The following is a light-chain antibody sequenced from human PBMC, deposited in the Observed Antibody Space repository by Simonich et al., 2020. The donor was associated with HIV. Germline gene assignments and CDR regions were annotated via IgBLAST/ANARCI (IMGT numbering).Light chain of an antibody. CDR3: QQYDILPYT. CDR2: DAS. CDR1: QDIDNY. J-gene: IGKJ2*01. V-gene: IGKV1-33*01. Sequence: DIQMTQSPSSLSASVGDRVTITCQASQDIDNYLNWYQQKPGKAPKLLIYDASSFETGVPSRFSGSGSGTYFTFTISSLQPEDIATYYCQQYDILPYTFGQGTKLEIK.